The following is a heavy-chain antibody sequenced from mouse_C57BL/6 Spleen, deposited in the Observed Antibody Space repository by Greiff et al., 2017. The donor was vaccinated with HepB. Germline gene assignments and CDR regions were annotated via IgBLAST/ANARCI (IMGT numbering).Heavy chain of an antibody. J-gene: IGHJ4*01. CDR1: GYTFTDYY. Sequence: EVKLQQSGPELVKPGASVKISCKASGYTFTDYYMNWVKQSHGKSLEWIGDINPNNGGTSYNQKFKGKATLTVDKSSSTAYMELRSLTSEDSAVYYCARRDYGNYAYAMDYWGQGTSVTVSS. CDR3: ARRDYGNYAYAMDY. D-gene: IGHD2-1*01. V-gene: IGHV1-26*01. CDR2: INPNNGGT.